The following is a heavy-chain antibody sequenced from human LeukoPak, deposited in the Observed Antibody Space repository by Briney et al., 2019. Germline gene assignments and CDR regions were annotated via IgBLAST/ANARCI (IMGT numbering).Heavy chain of an antibody. CDR3: ALGYNWFDP. J-gene: IGHJ5*02. V-gene: IGHV3-74*01. D-gene: IGHD7-27*01. CDR2: IDGDGSST. Sequence: GGSLRLSCAASGFTFSSYSMHWVRQAPGKRLVWVSRIDGDGSSTTYAGSVKGRFTISRDNAKNTLYLQMNSLRAEDTAVYYCALGYNWFDPWGQGTLVTVSS. CDR1: GFTFSSYS.